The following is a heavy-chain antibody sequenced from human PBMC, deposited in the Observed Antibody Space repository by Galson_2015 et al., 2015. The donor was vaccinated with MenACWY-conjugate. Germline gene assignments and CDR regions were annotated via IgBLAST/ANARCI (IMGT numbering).Heavy chain of an antibody. CDR2: ISYDGTRK. D-gene: IGHD2-15*01. Sequence: SLRLSCAASGFTFSAYAMHWVRQAPGKGLEWVAVISYDGTRKFYADSVKGRFTIPRDNSKNTLYLQMNSLRVEDTAIYYCARGCSGGSCSVYWGQGTLVTVSS. J-gene: IGHJ4*02. V-gene: IGHV3-30-3*01. CDR3: ARGCSGGSCSVY. CDR1: GFTFSAYA.